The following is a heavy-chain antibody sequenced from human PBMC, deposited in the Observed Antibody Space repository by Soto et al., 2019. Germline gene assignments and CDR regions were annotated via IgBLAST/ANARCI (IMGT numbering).Heavy chain of an antibody. J-gene: IGHJ1*01. CDR1: GDSISTRSNY. V-gene: IGHV4-39*02. CDR2: IYYTGGT. Sequence: LSLTCTVSGDSISTRSNYWAWIRQPPGKGLEWIGSIYYTGGTYYNPSLKSRVTLFLDTSKNQFSLNLNSVTAADTAVYYCAREGPPIRAHNPPEYFQHWGQGTPVTVS. CDR3: AREGPPIRAHNPPEYFQH.